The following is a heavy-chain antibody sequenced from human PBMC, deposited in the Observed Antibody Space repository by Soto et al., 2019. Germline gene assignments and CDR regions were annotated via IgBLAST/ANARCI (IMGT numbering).Heavy chain of an antibody. J-gene: IGHJ5*02. Sequence: QVQLVQSGAEVKKPGASVKVSCKASGYTFTSDYMHWVRQSPGQGLEWMGMINPSGGSTNYAQKFQGRVTMTRDTSTSTVYMELSSLRSEDTAVYYCARGITEATEGPLWWFDPWGQGTLVTVSS. CDR1: GYTFTSDY. V-gene: IGHV1-46*01. CDR3: ARGITEATEGPLWWFDP. D-gene: IGHD1-7*01. CDR2: INPSGGST.